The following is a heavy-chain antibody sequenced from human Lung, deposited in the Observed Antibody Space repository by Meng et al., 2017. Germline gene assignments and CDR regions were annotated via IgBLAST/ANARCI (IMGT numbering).Heavy chain of an antibody. V-gene: IGHV1-2*06. CDR2: INPKSGDT. D-gene: IGHD6-25*01. Sequence: ASVKVSCKPSGYNFPDYYIHWVRRAPGQGLEWMGRINPKSGDTHYAQKFQARVTMTGDTSISTAYMELSGLRSDDTAMYYCARDEDISAAGKLFGAYWGPGNLVT. CDR1: GYNFPDYY. CDR3: ARDEDISAAGKLFGAY. J-gene: IGHJ4*01.